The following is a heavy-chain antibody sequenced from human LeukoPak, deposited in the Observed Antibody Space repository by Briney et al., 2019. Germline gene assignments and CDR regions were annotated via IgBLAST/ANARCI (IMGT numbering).Heavy chain of an antibody. J-gene: IGHJ3*02. CDR1: GGSISSGGYY. V-gene: IGHV4-31*03. Sequence: SETLSLTCTVSGGSISSGGYYWSWIRQHPGKGLEWLGYIYHSGSTYYNPSLKSRVTISVDTSKNQFSLKLSSVTAADTAVYYCARDRDYFDSSGLAFDIWGQGTMVTVSS. CDR3: ARDRDYFDSSGLAFDI. D-gene: IGHD3-22*01. CDR2: IYHSGST.